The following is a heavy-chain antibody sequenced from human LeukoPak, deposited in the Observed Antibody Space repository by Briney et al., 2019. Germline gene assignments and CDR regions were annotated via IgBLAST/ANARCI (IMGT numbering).Heavy chain of an antibody. CDR3: TTDAAVAGPNYYYYGMDV. V-gene: IGHV3-15*01. CDR2: IKSKTDGGTT. Sequence: GGSLRLSCAASGFTFSNAWMSWVRQAPGKGLEWVGRIKSKTDGGTTDYAAPVKGRFTISRDDSRNTLYLQMNGLKTEDTAVYYCTTDAAVAGPNYYYYGMDVWGQGTTVTVSS. D-gene: IGHD6-19*01. CDR1: GFTFSNAW. J-gene: IGHJ6*02.